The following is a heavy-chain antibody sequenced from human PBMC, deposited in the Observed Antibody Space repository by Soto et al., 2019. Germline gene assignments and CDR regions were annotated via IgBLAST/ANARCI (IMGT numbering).Heavy chain of an antibody. D-gene: IGHD3-22*01. V-gene: IGHV1-2*02. CDR2: INPNSGGT. CDR1: GYTFTGYY. Sequence: ASVKVSCKASGYTFTGYYMHWVRQAPGQGLEWMGWINPNSGGTNYAQKFQGRVTMTRDTSISTAYMELSRLRSDDTAVYYCARVALVSGYYFDASDIWGQGTMVTVSS. J-gene: IGHJ3*02. CDR3: ARVALVSGYYFDASDI.